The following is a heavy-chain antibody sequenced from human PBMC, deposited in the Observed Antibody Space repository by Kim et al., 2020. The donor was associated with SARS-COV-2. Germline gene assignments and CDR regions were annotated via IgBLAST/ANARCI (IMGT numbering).Heavy chain of an antibody. CDR1: GYSFTGYY. CDR3: ARDRYCSTPECTPLYNWFDP. CDR2: MHPKSGET. D-gene: IGHD2-15*01. V-gene: IGHV1-2*02. J-gene: IGHJ5*02. Sequence: ASVKVSCKASGYSFTGYYIHWVRQVPGLGLEWMGWMHPKSGETNSAQKFQGRLTMTRDTSTTTAFLELNSLRSDDAAVYYCARDRYCSTPECTPLYNWFDPWGQGTLVTVSS.